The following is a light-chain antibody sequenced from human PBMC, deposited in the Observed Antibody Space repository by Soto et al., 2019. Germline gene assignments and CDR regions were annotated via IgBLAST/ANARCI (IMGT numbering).Light chain of an antibody. CDR2: GAS. CDR3: QHPGT. J-gene: IGKJ1*01. Sequence: EIVLTQSPGTLSLSPGERATLSCRASQSVSRSYLAWYQQKPGQAPRLLIYGASSRATGIPDRFSGSGSGTDFTLTISRLEPEDFAVYYCQHPGTFCQGTKVEIK. CDR1: QSVSRSY. V-gene: IGKV3-20*01.